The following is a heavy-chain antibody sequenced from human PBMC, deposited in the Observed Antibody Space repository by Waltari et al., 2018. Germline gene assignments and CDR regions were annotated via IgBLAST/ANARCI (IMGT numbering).Heavy chain of an antibody. D-gene: IGHD7-27*01. CDR1: GFTFSTYV. CDR2: IIAAGGTI. Sequence: EVQLLESGGGSVRPGGCLRPTCAASGFTFSTYVMNWVRQAPGKGLDWVPSIIAAGGTINYADSVKGWFTITRDNSKSTLYQLRNSLRVDDTAVYYLARGSGVASWGQGNLVTISS. V-gene: IGHV3-23*01. J-gene: IGHJ4*02. CDR3: ARGSGVAS.